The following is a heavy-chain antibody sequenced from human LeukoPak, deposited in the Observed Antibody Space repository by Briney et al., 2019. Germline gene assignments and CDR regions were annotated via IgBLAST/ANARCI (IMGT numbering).Heavy chain of an antibody. CDR1: GFRFSDYD. V-gene: IGHV3-11*01. D-gene: IGHD3/OR15-3a*01. Sequence: PGGSLRLSCAASGFRFSDYDMSWIRQAPGKGLESVSYISGGGTTIYYADSVKGRFTISRDNAKSSLYLQMISLRAEDTALYYCARTRDWYYFDYWGQGTLVTVSS. CDR2: ISGGGTTI. CDR3: ARTRDWYYFDY. J-gene: IGHJ4*02.